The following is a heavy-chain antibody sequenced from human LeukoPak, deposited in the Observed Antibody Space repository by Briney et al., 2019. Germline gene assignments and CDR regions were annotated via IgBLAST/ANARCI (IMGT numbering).Heavy chain of an antibody. CDR1: GGTFSSYA. CDR2: IIPIFGTA. J-gene: IGHJ4*02. V-gene: IGHV1-69*06. Sequence: SVKISCKAFGGTFSSYAISRVRQAPGQRLEWRGRIIPIFGTANYEQKFQGRVTITADKSTSTAYMELSSLRSEDTAVYYGARLSDYYDSSGYYSQFDYWGQGNLVTVSS. D-gene: IGHD3-22*01. CDR3: ARLSDYYDSSGYYSQFDY.